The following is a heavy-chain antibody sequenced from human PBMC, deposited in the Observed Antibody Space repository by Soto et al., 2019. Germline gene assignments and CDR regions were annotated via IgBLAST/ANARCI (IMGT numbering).Heavy chain of an antibody. D-gene: IGHD2-8*01. J-gene: IGHJ4*02. CDR3: AKAHIGAMAPFDS. CDR1: GFSFSSYT. V-gene: IGHV3-23*01. CDR2: ISGSGGAT. Sequence: GGSLRLSCAASGFSFSSYTMSWVRQAPGKTLEWVSTISGSGGATYYADSVKGRFTISRDNSKNTLYPQVNSLRADDTAVYYCAKAHIGAMAPFDSWGQGTLVTVSS.